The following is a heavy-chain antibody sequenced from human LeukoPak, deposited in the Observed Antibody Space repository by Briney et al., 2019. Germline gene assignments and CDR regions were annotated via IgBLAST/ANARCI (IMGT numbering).Heavy chain of an antibody. CDR2: IYTSGST. V-gene: IGHV4-61*02. Sequence: PSATLSLTCTVSGGSISSGSYYWSWIRQPAGKGLEWIGRIYTSGSTNYNPSLKSQVTISVDTSKNQFSLKLSSVTAADTAVYYCARSGGSYTHDAFDIWGQGTMVTVSS. J-gene: IGHJ3*02. CDR3: ARSGGSYTHDAFDI. D-gene: IGHD1-26*01. CDR1: GGSISSGSYY.